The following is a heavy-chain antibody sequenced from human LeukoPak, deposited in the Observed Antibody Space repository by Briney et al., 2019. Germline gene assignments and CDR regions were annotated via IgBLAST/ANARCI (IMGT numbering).Heavy chain of an antibody. Sequence: PGGSLRLSCAASGLTFNSYWMHWVRHAPGKGLVWVSRIDTDGSSTNYPDSVKGRFTISRDNAKNTLYLQMNSLRAEDTAVYYCARDLLRGGAYWGQGTLVTVSS. CDR3: ARDLLRGGAY. CDR1: GLTFNSYW. CDR2: IDTDGSST. V-gene: IGHV3-74*01. J-gene: IGHJ4*02. D-gene: IGHD1-26*01.